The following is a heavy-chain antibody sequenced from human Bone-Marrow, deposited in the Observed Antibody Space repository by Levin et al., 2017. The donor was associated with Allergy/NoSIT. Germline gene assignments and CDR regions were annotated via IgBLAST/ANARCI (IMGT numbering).Heavy chain of an antibody. V-gene: IGHV1-69*13. CDR3: ARVPPRLLNWYFDL. CDR2: IIPIFGTA. J-gene: IGHJ2*01. Sequence: ASVKVSCKASGGTFSSYAISWVRQAPGQGLEWMGGIIPIFGTANYAQKFQGRVTITADESTSTAYMELSSLRSEDTAVYYCARVPPRLLNWYFDLWGRGTLVTVSS. CDR1: GGTFSSYA. D-gene: IGHD6-25*01.